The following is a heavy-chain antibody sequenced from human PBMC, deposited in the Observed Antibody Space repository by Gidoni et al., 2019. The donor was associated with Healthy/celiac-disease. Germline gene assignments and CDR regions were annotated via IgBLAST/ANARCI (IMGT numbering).Heavy chain of an antibody. Sequence: QVQLVESGGGVVQPGRSLRLSCAASVFTFSRYAMHWFRQAPGTGLEWVAVISYDGSNKYYSDSLKGRFTISRDNSKNTLYLQMNSLRAEDTAVYYCARDRAAYYDFWSGYGANDYWGQGTLVTVSS. CDR3: ARDRAAYYDFWSGYGANDY. J-gene: IGHJ4*02. V-gene: IGHV3-30-3*01. CDR2: ISYDGSNK. CDR1: VFTFSRYA. D-gene: IGHD3-3*01.